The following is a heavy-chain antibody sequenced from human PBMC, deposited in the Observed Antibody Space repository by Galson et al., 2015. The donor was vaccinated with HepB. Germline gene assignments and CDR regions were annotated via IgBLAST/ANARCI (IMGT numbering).Heavy chain of an antibody. Sequence: LRLSCAASGFTFSNAWMSWVRQAPGKGLEWVGRIKSKTDGGTTDYAAPVKGRFTISRDDSKNTLYLQMSSLKTEDTAVYYCTTRRILWFGETTDYWGQGTLVTVSS. CDR1: GFTFSNAW. V-gene: IGHV3-15*01. CDR3: TTRRILWFGETTDY. CDR2: IKSKTDGGTT. D-gene: IGHD3-10*01. J-gene: IGHJ4*02.